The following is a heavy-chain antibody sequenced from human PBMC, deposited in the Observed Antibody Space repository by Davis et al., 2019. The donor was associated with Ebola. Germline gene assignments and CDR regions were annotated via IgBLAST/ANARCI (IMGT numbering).Heavy chain of an antibody. J-gene: IGHJ4*02. D-gene: IGHD2-21*02. V-gene: IGHV1-46*01. CDR3: AIVTMT. Sequence: AASVKVSCKTSGYSFSTKYLNWVRQAPGQGLEWMGVINPFDGTTTYAQKFQGRVTMTRDTSTKTVYLELSNLRSEDTAVYFCAIVTMTWGQGTLVTVSS. CDR2: INPFDGTT. CDR1: GYSFSTKY.